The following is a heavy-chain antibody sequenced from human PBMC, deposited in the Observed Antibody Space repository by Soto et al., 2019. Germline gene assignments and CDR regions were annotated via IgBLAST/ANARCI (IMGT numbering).Heavy chain of an antibody. V-gene: IGHV4-59*01. J-gene: IGHJ4*02. D-gene: IGHD5-12*01. CDR3: ARGGNRYSNVASGVGGFDY. CDR2: VYHTGST. Sequence: SETLSLTCTVSGASISSSYWSWIRQSPGKGLEWIGYVYHTGSTNYNPSLKSRVTISLDTSKSQFSLNLTSLTTADTAVYFCARGGNRYSNVASGVGGFDYWGQGSLVTSPQ. CDR1: GASISSSY.